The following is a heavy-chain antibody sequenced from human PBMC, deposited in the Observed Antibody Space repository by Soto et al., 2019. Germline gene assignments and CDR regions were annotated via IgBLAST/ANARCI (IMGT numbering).Heavy chain of an antibody. V-gene: IGHV1-69*06. Sequence: VASVKVSCKASGGTFSSYAISWVRQAPGQGLEWMGGIIPIFGTANYAQKFQGRVTITADKSTSTAYMELSSLRSEDTAVYYCASTKGLNWFDPWGQGTLVTVSS. CDR1: GGTFSSYA. CDR3: ASTKGLNWFDP. CDR2: IIPIFGTA. D-gene: IGHD3-3*01. J-gene: IGHJ5*02.